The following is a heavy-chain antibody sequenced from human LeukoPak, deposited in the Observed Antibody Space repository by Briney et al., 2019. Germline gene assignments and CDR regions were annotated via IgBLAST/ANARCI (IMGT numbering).Heavy chain of an antibody. CDR3: ARGILTGYYSPTYYYYYYMDV. Sequence: SVHFSCQASGGTFSNYAISWVRQAPGQGLEWVGGIITIFCTANYAQKFQGRVTITTDESTSTAYMELSSLRSEDTAVYYCARGILTGYYSPTYYYYYYMDVWGKGTTVTVSS. J-gene: IGHJ6*03. D-gene: IGHD3-9*01. CDR1: GGTFSNYA. CDR2: IITIFCTA. V-gene: IGHV1-69*05.